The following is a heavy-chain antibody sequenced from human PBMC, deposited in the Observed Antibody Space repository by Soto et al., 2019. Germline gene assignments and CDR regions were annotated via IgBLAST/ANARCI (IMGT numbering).Heavy chain of an antibody. CDR3: AKATGQYCSGGSCYQPLDAFDI. J-gene: IGHJ3*02. V-gene: IGHV3-23*01. Sequence: GGSLRLSCAASGFTFSSYAMSWVRQAPGKGLEWVSAISGSGGSTYYADSVKGRFTISRDNSKNTLYLQMNSLRAEDTAVYYCAKATGQYCSGGSCYQPLDAFDIWGQGTMLTVSS. CDR1: GFTFSSYA. CDR2: ISGSGGST. D-gene: IGHD2-15*01.